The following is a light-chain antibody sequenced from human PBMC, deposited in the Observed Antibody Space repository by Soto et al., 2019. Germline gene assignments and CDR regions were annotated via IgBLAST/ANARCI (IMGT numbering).Light chain of an antibody. CDR1: SSDVGSYNY. J-gene: IGLJ2*01. V-gene: IGLV2-14*01. Sequence: QSVLTQPASVSGSPGQSITISGTGTSSDVGSYNYVSWYQQHPGKAPKLMIYDVSNRPSGVSNRFSGSKSGNTAYLTISGLQAEDEADYYCSSYTSSSTLVVFGGGTKLTVL. CDR3: SSYTSSSTLVV. CDR2: DVS.